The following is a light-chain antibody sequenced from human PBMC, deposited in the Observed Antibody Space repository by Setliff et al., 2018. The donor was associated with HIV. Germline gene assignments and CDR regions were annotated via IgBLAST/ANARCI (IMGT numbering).Light chain of an antibody. V-gene: IGLV2-14*01. CDR1: SSDIGGYDY. CDR3: ISYADSSALYV. J-gene: IGLJ1*01. CDR2: EVS. Sequence: QSALTQPASVSGSPGQSITISCTGTSSDIGGYDYVSWYQQHPDTAPKVIIYEVSNRPSGVSNRFSGSKSGNTASLTISGLLAEDEADYYCISYADSSALYVFRSGTKVTVL.